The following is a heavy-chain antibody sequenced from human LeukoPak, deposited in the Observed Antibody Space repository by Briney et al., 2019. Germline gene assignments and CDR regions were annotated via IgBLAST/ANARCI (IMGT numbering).Heavy chain of an antibody. J-gene: IGHJ4*02. D-gene: IGHD6-13*01. CDR2: IIPIFGTA. CDR1: GGTFSSYA. Sequence: SVKVSCKASGGTFSSYAISWVRQAPGQGLEWMGGIIPIFGTANYAQKFQGRVTITADKPTSTAYMELSSLRSEDTAVYYCAREVLEQQLVEGTLDYWGQGTLVTVSS. V-gene: IGHV1-69*06. CDR3: AREVLEQQLVEGTLDY.